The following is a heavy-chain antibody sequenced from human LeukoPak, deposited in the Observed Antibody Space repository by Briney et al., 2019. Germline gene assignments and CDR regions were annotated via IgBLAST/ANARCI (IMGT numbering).Heavy chain of an antibody. J-gene: IGHJ6*03. CDR1: GGTFSSYA. V-gene: IGHV1-69*13. CDR3: ASYHTAMVPSYYYYYMDV. Sequence: ASVKVSCKASGGTFSSYAISWVRQAPGQGLEWMGGIIPIFGTANYAQKFQGRVTITADESTSTAYMELSSLRSEDTAVYYCASYHTAMVPSYYYYYMDVWGKGTTVTISS. CDR2: IIPIFGTA. D-gene: IGHD5-18*01.